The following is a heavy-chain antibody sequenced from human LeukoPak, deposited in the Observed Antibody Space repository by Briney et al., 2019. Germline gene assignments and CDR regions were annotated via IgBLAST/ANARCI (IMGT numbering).Heavy chain of an antibody. CDR2: MNPNSGNT. J-gene: IGHJ6*02. V-gene: IGHV1-8*01. CDR3: ARASHLTIFGVVTTYYYYGMDV. D-gene: IGHD3-3*01. CDR1: GYTFTSYD. Sequence: ASVKVSCKAPGYTFTSYDINWVRQATGQGLEWMGWMNPNSGNTGYAQKFQGRVTMTRNTSISTAYMELSSLRSEDTAVYYCARASHLTIFGVVTTYYYYGMDVWGQGTTVTVSS.